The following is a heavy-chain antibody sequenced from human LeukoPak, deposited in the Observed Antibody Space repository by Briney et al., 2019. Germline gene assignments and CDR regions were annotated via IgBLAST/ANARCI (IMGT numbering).Heavy chain of an antibody. D-gene: IGHD2-2*01. Sequence: GGSLRLSCAASGFTFSSYWMHWVRQAPGKGLVWVSRINSDGSSTSYADSVKGRFTISRDNAKNTLYLQMNSLRAEDTAVYYCARVAEDIVVVPAARRYYYCGMDVWGQGTTVTVSS. CDR2: INSDGSST. J-gene: IGHJ6*02. V-gene: IGHV3-74*01. CDR3: ARVAEDIVVVPAARRYYYCGMDV. CDR1: GFTFSSYW.